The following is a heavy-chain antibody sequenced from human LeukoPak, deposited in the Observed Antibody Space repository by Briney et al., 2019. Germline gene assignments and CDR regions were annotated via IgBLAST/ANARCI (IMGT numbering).Heavy chain of an antibody. CDR1: GYTLTELS. Sequence: ASVKVSCKVSGYTLTELSMHWVRQAPGKGLEWMGGFDPEDGETIYAQKFQGRVTMTGDTSTDTAYMELSSLRSEDTAVYYCASRSVVDGDYVPFDYWGQGTLVTVSS. D-gene: IGHD4-17*01. V-gene: IGHV1-24*01. CDR2: FDPEDGET. J-gene: IGHJ4*02. CDR3: ASRSVVDGDYVPFDY.